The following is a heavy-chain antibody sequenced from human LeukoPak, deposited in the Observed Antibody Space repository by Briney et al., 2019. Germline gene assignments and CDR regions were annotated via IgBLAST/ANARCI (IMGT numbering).Heavy chain of an antibody. V-gene: IGHV4-59*08. J-gene: IGHJ4*02. CDR3: ARGYSSRKIDY. D-gene: IGHD6-13*01. Sequence: SSETLSLTSTVSGGSINSYYWSWIRQPPGKGLEWIVYIYYSGSTNYNPSLKSRVTISVDTSKNQFSLKLSSVTAADTAVYYCARGYSSRKIDYWGQGTLVTVSS. CDR2: IYYSGST. CDR1: GGSINSYY.